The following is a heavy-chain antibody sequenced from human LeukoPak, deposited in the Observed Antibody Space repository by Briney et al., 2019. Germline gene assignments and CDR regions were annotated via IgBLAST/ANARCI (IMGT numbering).Heavy chain of an antibody. J-gene: IGHJ4*02. CDR2: IKQDGSEK. CDR3: ATLGGDY. Sequence: GKSLRLSCAASGFTFSSYGMHWVRQAPGKGLEWVANIKQDGSEKYYVDSVKGRFTISRDNAKNSLYLQMNSLRAEDTAVYYCATLGGDYWGQGTLVTVSS. D-gene: IGHD7-27*01. V-gene: IGHV3-7*05. CDR1: GFTFSSYG.